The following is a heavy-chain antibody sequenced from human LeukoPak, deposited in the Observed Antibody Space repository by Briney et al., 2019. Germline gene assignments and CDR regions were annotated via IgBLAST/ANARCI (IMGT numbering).Heavy chain of an antibody. CDR1: GGSFSGYY. Sequence: SETLSLTCAVYGGSFSGYYWSWIRQPPGKGLEWIGEINHSGSTNYNPSLKSRVTISVDTSKNQFSLKLTSVTAADTAVYYCARGPSVTSIGGPWGQGTLVTVSA. J-gene: IGHJ5*02. CDR3: ARGPSVTSIGGP. CDR2: INHSGST. D-gene: IGHD4-17*01. V-gene: IGHV4-34*01.